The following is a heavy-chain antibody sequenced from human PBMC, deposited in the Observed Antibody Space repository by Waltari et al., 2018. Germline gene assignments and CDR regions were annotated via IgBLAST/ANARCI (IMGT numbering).Heavy chain of an antibody. J-gene: IGHJ4*02. CDR1: GYSISSGSY. Sequence: QVQLQESGPGLVKPSETLSLTCAVSGYSISSGSYWGRLRQPPGKGLEWIGSIYHSGSTYYNPSLKSRVTISVDTSKNQFSLKLSSVTAADTAVYYCARALLVGAVYFDYWGQGTLVTVSS. CDR2: IYHSGST. CDR3: ARALLVGAVYFDY. V-gene: IGHV4-38-2*01. D-gene: IGHD1-26*01.